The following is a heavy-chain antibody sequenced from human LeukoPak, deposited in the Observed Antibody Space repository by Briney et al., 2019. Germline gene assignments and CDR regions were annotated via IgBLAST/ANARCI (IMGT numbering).Heavy chain of an antibody. J-gene: IGHJ4*02. V-gene: IGHV4-4*02. CDR3: ARQKGSGSSDLDY. CDR1: GGSISSTNW. CDR2: IYYSGTA. D-gene: IGHD3-10*01. Sequence: PSETLSLTCAVSGGSISSTNWWRWVRQPPGKGLEWIGGIYYSGTANYNPSPKSRVTMSVDKSKNQFSLRLSSVTAADTAVYYCARQKGSGSSDLDYWGQGTLVTVSS.